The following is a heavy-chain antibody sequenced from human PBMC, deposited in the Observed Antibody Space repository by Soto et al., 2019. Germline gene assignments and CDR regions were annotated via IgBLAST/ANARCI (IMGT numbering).Heavy chain of an antibody. V-gene: IGHV4-61*01. CDR1: GGSVSSGSYY. J-gene: IGHJ4*02. D-gene: IGHD3-22*01. CDR3: ARGGDYYDSSGYPWFDY. Sequence: SETLSLTCTVSGGSVSSGSYYWSWIRQPPGKGLEWIGYIYYSGSTNYNPSLKSRVTISVDTSKNQFSLKLSSVTAADTAVYYCARGGDYYDSSGYPWFDYWGRGTLVTVSS. CDR2: IYYSGST.